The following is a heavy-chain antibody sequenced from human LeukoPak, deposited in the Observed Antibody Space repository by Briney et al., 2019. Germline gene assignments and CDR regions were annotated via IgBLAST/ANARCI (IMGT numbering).Heavy chain of an antibody. V-gene: IGHV1-46*01. CDR3: ARDWSSSTPLYYFDY. D-gene: IGHD6-6*01. J-gene: IGHJ4*02. Sequence: GASVKVSCKASGYTFTSYYMRWVRQAPGQGLEWMGIINPSGGSTSYAQKFQGRVTMTRDTSTSTVYMELSSLRSEDTAVYYCARDWSSSTPLYYFDYWGQGTLVTVSS. CDR2: INPSGGST. CDR1: GYTFTSYY.